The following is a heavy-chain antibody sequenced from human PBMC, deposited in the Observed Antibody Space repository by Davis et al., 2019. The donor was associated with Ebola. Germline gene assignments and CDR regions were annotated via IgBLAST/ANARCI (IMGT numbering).Heavy chain of an antibody. CDR1: GFTFSSYW. CDR3: AKVAIFGVVSYYFDY. CDR2: INSDGSST. Sequence: HTGGSLRLSCAASGFTFSSYWMHWVRQAPGKGLVWVSRINSDGSSTSYADSVKGRFTISRDNAKNSLYLQMNSLRAEDTALYYCAKVAIFGVVSYYFDYWGQGTLVTVSS. J-gene: IGHJ4*02. V-gene: IGHV3-74*01. D-gene: IGHD3-3*01.